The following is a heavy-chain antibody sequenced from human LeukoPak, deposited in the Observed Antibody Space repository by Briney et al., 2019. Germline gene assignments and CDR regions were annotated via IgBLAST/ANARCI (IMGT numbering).Heavy chain of an antibody. J-gene: IGHJ4*02. V-gene: IGHV3-21*01. Sequence: PGGSLRLSCAASGFTFSSYSTNWVRQAPGKGLEWVSSISSSSSYIYYADSVKGRFTISRDNAKNSLYLQMNSLRAEDTAVYYCARDGGPRGPLHLDYWGQGTLVTVSS. CDR1: GFTFSSYS. CDR3: ARDGGPRGPLHLDY. D-gene: IGHD2-15*01. CDR2: ISSSSSYI.